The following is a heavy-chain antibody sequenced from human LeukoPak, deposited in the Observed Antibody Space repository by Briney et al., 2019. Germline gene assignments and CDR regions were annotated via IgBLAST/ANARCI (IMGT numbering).Heavy chain of an antibody. D-gene: IGHD2-8*01. J-gene: IGHJ6*03. CDR3: ARGRTDCNNGVCYSNYYYMDV. CDR1: GYAFTSYD. Sequence: ASVKVSCKXSGYAFTSYDINWVRRAPGQGLEWMGWMNPNTGHTGSAEQFQGRVTMTRNTSISTAYMELSSLKSEDTATYYCARGRTDCNNGVCYSNYYYMDVWGKGTTVTVSS. CDR2: MNPNTGHT. V-gene: IGHV1-8*01.